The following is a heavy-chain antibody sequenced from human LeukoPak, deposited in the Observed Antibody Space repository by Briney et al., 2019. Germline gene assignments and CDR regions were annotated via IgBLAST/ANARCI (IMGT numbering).Heavy chain of an antibody. CDR2: IRSKAYGGTT. J-gene: IGHJ4*02. D-gene: IGHD5-18*01. V-gene: IGHV3-49*04. CDR3: SRVRGYSYGYGDY. CDR1: GVTFGDYA. Sequence: PGGSLRLSCTASGVTFGDYAMSWVRQAPGKGLEWVGFIRSKAYGGTTEYAASVKGRFTISRDDSKSIAYLQVNSLKAEDTAVYYCSRVRGYSYGYGDYWGQGTLVTVSA.